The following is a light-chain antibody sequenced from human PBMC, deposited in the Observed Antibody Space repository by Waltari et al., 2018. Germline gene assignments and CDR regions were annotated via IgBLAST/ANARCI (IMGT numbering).Light chain of an antibody. CDR3: QQYGSSILYT. Sequence: EVVLTQSPDTLSLSPGERATLSCRASQSLTKRYLAWYQQKTGQAPRLLIYGASSRAPGIPNRFSGSGSGTDFTLTISRLEPEDFAVYYCQQYGSSILYTFGQGTKLEIK. CDR2: GAS. CDR1: QSLTKRY. V-gene: IGKV3-20*01. J-gene: IGKJ2*01.